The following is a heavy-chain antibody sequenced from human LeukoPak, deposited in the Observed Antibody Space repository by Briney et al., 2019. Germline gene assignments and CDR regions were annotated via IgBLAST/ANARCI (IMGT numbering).Heavy chain of an antibody. J-gene: IGHJ4*02. CDR2: ISAYNGNT. CDR1: GYTFTSYG. D-gene: IGHD3-22*01. CDR3: ARVGGYYDSSGYYLPFDY. Sequence: ASVKVSCKASGYTFTSYGISWVRQAPGQGLEWMGWISAYNGNTNYAQKLQGRVTMTTDTSTSTAYMGLRSLRSDDTAVYYCARVGGYYDSSGYYLPFDYWGQGTLVTVSS. V-gene: IGHV1-18*01.